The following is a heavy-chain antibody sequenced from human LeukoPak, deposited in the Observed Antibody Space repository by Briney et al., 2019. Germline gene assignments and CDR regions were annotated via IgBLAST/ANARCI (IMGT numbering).Heavy chain of an antibody. CDR1: GYTLTELS. D-gene: IGHD6-19*01. J-gene: IGHJ5*02. V-gene: IGHV1-24*01. CDR3: AIYIAVAATGWFDP. Sequence: ASVKVSCKASGYTLTELSMHWVRQAPGKGLEWMGSFDPEDGETIYAQKFQGRVTMTEDTSTDTAYMELSSLRSDDTAMYYCAIYIAVAATGWFDPWGPGTLVTVSS. CDR2: FDPEDGET.